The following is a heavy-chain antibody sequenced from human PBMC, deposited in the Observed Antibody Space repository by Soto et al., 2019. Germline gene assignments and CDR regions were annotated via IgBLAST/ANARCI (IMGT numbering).Heavy chain of an antibody. CDR1: GGSISSYY. CDR3: ARQWGFYFDF. CDR2: IYYSGST. Sequence: QVQLQESGPGLVKPSETLSLTCTVSGGSISSYYWSWIRQPPGKGLEWIGYIYYSGSTNYNPSLKRRVTISVDTSKNQFSLKLSSVTAADTAVYYCARQWGFYFDFWGQGTLVTVSS. J-gene: IGHJ4*02. D-gene: IGHD7-27*01. V-gene: IGHV4-59*08.